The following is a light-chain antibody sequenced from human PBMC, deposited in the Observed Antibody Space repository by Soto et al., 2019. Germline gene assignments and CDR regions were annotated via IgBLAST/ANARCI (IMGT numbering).Light chain of an antibody. V-gene: IGKV3-20*01. J-gene: IGKJ1*01. CDR2: GAS. CDR1: QSVSSTY. Sequence: EIVLTQSPGTQSLSPGERATLSCRASQSVSSTYLAWYQQKPGQAPRLLIYGASSRATGIPDRFSGSGSGTDFTLTINRLELEDFAVYYCQQYGSSPRTFGQGTKVEIK. CDR3: QQYGSSPRT.